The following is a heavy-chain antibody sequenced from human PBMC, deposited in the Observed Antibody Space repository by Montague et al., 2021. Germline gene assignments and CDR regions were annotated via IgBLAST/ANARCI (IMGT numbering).Heavy chain of an antibody. CDR1: SGSISRHH. CDR2: VYYRGKM. Sequence: SETLSLTCTVSSGSISRHHWSRVRQPPGKGLECIGCVYYRGKMAHNPSLKSRLTLLVDTAKNQVSLELKSVTAADTAVYYCARVQHFSSGDNWFGPWVQGILVTVSS. J-gene: IGHJ5*02. D-gene: IGHD3-3*02. CDR3: ARVQHFSSGDNWFGP. V-gene: IGHV4-59*11.